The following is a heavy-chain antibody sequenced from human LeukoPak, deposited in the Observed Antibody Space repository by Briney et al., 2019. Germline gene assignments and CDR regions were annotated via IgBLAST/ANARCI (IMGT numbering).Heavy chain of an antibody. CDR1: GFTFDDYA. Sequence: GRSLRLSCAASGFTFDDYAMHWVRQAPGKGLEWVSGISWNSGSIGYADSVKGRFTISRDNAKNSLYLQVNSLRAEDTALYYCAKVSDIVATMGAFDIWGQGTMVTVSS. V-gene: IGHV3-9*01. CDR3: AKVSDIVATMGAFDI. CDR2: ISWNSGSI. D-gene: IGHD5-12*01. J-gene: IGHJ3*02.